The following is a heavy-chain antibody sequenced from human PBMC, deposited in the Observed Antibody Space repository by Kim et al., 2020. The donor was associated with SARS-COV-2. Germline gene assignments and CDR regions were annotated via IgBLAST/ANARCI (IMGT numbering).Heavy chain of an antibody. Sequence: ASVKVSCKASGYTFTSYGISWVRQAPGQGLEWMGWISAYNGNTNYAQKLQGRVTMTTDTSTSTAYMELRSLRSDDTAVYYCARDRIRQYYDFWSGYPSFIWGQGTLVTVSS. CDR2: ISAYNGNT. V-gene: IGHV1-18*01. CDR1: GYTFTSYG. D-gene: IGHD3-3*01. J-gene: IGHJ4*02. CDR3: ARDRIRQYYDFWSGYPSFI.